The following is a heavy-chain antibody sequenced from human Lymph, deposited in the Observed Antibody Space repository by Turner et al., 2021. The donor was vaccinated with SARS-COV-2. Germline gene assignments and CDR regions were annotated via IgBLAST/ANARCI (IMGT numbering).Heavy chain of an antibody. CDR1: AFTLGSDA. D-gene: IGHD2-15*01. V-gene: IGHV3-23*01. J-gene: IGHJ4*02. Sequence: EVHLLESGGGLVQPGGSLRLSCPASAFTLGSDAMSWVLQAPGKGVEWVSAISGSGGSTYYADSVKGRFTIYRENSKNTLYLQMNSLRAEDTAVYYCAKAPNGVVLGECSGGNCYVDYWGQGTLVTVSS. CDR3: AKAPNGVVLGECSGGNCYVDY. CDR2: ISGSGGST.